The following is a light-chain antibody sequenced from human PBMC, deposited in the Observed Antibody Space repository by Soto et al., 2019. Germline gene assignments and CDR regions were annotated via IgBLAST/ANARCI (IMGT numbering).Light chain of an antibody. J-gene: IGKJ1*01. Sequence: EIMLNQTPGTLSLSGEERTTLSCRASQSVSSSYLAWYQQKPGQAPRLLIYGASSRATGIPDRFSVSGSGTDFTLTISILEPEDFAVYYWQQYGSSPWTFRQGTKVDIK. CDR2: GAS. V-gene: IGKV3-20*01. CDR3: QQYGSSPWT. CDR1: QSVSSSY.